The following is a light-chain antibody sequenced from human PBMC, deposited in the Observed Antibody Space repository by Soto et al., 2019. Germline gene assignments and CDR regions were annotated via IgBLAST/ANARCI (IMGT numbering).Light chain of an antibody. Sequence: QSALTQPASVSGSPGQSITISCTGTSSDVGSYNLVSWYQQHPGEAPKLMIYGGTKRPSGVSNRFSGSKSGNTASLTISGLQAEDEADYYCCSYAGITTYYVFGTGTKLTRP. J-gene: IGLJ1*01. CDR2: GGT. CDR1: SSDVGSYNL. V-gene: IGLV2-23*01. CDR3: CSYAGITTYYV.